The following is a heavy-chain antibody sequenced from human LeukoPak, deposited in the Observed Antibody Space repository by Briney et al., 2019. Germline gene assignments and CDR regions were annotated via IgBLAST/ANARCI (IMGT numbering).Heavy chain of an antibody. J-gene: IGHJ4*02. CDR1: GFTFSSYG. Sequence: GGSLRLSCAASGFTFSSYGMHWVRQAPGKGLEWVAFIRYDGSNKYYADSVKGRFTISRDNSKNTLYLQMNSLRAEDTAVYYCAKDGFRFGELWGDDYWGQGTLVTVSS. V-gene: IGHV3-30*02. D-gene: IGHD3-10*01. CDR3: AKDGFRFGELWGDDY. CDR2: IRYDGSNK.